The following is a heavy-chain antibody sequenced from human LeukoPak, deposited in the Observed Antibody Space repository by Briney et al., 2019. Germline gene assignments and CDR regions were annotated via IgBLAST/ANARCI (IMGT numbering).Heavy chain of an antibody. D-gene: IGHD1-7*01. J-gene: IGHJ5*02. CDR1: GFTFSSYG. CDR3: AKDRSNNWNYDSGWFDP. CDR2: ISYDGSNK. Sequence: GGSLRLSCAASGFTFSSYGMHWVRQAPGKGLEWVAVISYDGSNKYYADSVKGRFTISRDNSKNTLYLQMNSLRAEDTAVYYCAKDRSNNWNYDSGWFDPWGQGTLVTVSS. V-gene: IGHV3-30*18.